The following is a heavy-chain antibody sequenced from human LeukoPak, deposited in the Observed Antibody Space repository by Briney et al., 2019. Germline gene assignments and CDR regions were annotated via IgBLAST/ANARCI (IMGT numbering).Heavy chain of an antibody. CDR2: ISYDGSNK. Sequence: PGGSLRLSCAASGFTFSSYGMHWVRQAPGKGLEWVAVISYDGSNKYYADSVKGRFTISRDNSKNTLYLQMNSLRAEDTAVYYCAKSRGKTMIVLGYWGQGTLVTVPS. CDR1: GFTFSSYG. V-gene: IGHV3-30*18. J-gene: IGHJ4*02. D-gene: IGHD3-22*01. CDR3: AKSRGKTMIVLGY.